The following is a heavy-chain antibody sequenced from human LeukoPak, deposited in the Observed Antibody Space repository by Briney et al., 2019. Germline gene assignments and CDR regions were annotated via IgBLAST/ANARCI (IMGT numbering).Heavy chain of an antibody. CDR3: ARMQTPGFSFDY. V-gene: IGHV4-59*01. Sequence: SETLSLTCTVSGGSISSYYWTWIRQPPGKGLEWIGYIYYSGSTNYNPSLKSRVTISVDTSKSQFSLNLSSVTPADTAVYYCARMQTPGFSFDYWGQGTLVTVSS. D-gene: IGHD4-23*01. CDR1: GGSISSYY. CDR2: IYYSGST. J-gene: IGHJ4*02.